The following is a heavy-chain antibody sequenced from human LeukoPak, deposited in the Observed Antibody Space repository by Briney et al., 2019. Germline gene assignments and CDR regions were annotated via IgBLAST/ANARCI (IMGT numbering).Heavy chain of an antibody. CDR2: ISYDGSNK. V-gene: IGHV3-30-3*01. CDR1: GFTFSSNA. D-gene: IGHD3-3*01. Sequence: GGSLRLSCAASGFTFSSNAMHWVRQAPGKGLEWVAVISYDGSNKYYADSVKGRFTISRDNSKNTLYLQMNSLRAEDTAVYYCARALATLRFLEWSYGMDVWGQGTTVTVSS. J-gene: IGHJ6*02. CDR3: ARALATLRFLEWSYGMDV.